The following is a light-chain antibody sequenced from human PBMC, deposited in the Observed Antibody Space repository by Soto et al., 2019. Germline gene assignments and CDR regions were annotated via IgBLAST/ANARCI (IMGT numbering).Light chain of an antibody. CDR3: CSYAGSSTSVA. CDR2: EGS. CDR1: SSDVGSYNL. Sequence: QSALTQPASVSGSPGQSITISCTGTSSDVGSYNLVSWYQQHPGKAPKLMIYEGSKRPSGVSNRFSGSKSGNTASLTISGLQAEDEADYYCCSYAGSSTSVAFGGGTKLTVL. J-gene: IGLJ2*01. V-gene: IGLV2-23*01.